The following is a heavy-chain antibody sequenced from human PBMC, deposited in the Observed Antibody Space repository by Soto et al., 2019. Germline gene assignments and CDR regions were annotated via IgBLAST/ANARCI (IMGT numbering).Heavy chain of an antibody. J-gene: IGHJ6*02. D-gene: IGHD2-8*01. CDR2: IIPLFGTT. CDR1: GGTFSSYT. Sequence: SVKVSCKASGGTFSSYTMSWVRQAPGQGLEWMGGIIPLFGTTTYAHKFQGRVTTTADESTRTVYMAMSSLRGEDTAVYYCARGVLTTRAYYYCMDVWGEGTTVTVS. CDR3: ARGVLTTRAYYYCMDV. V-gene: IGHV1-69*13.